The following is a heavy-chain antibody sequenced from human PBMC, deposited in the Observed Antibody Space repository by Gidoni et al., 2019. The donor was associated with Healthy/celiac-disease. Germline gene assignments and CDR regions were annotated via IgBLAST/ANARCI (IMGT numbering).Heavy chain of an antibody. Sequence: QVQLVQSGAEVKKPGASVKVSCQASGYTFTSSYIHLVRQAPGQGLEWMGIINPSGGSTSYAQKFQGRVTMTRDTSTSTVYMELSSLRSEDTAVYYCARDQHGEEHGGSGSYYFDYWGQGTLVTVSS. D-gene: IGHD3-10*01. CDR2: INPSGGST. V-gene: IGHV1-46*01. J-gene: IGHJ4*02. CDR3: ARDQHGEEHGGSGSYYFDY. CDR1: GYTFTSSY.